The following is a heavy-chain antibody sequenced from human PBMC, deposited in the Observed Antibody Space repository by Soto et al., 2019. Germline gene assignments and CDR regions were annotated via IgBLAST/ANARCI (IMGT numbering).Heavy chain of an antibody. CDR3: ARGYCSRPSCSHFDC. Sequence: GGSLRLSCAASGFTFSSYAVHWVRQAPGKGLEWVAVMSYDGSNKYYADSVKGRFTISSDNSKNTLYLQMNSLGTEDTAVYYCARGYCSRPSCSHFDCWGQGTLVTVPS. J-gene: IGHJ4*02. V-gene: IGHV3-30-3*01. CDR1: GFTFSSYA. D-gene: IGHD2-2*01. CDR2: MSYDGSNK.